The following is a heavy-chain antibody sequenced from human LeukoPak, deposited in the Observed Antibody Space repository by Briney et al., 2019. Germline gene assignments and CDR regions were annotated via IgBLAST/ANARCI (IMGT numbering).Heavy chain of an antibody. D-gene: IGHD6-13*01. Sequence: SVKVSCKASGGTFSSYAISWVRQAPGQGLEWMGGIIPIFGTANYAQKFQGRVTITADESTSTAYMELSSLRSEDTAVYYCARLGIAAARIDYWGQGTLVTVSS. CDR1: GGTFSSYA. CDR2: IIPIFGTA. CDR3: ARLGIAAARIDY. V-gene: IGHV1-69*01. J-gene: IGHJ4*02.